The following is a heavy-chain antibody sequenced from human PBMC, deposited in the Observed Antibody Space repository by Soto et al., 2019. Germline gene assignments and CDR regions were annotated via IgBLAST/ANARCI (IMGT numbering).Heavy chain of an antibody. V-gene: IGHV1-46*03. CDR2: INPSGGST. D-gene: IGHD3-16*01. J-gene: IGHJ6*02. CDR1: GYTFTSYY. Sequence: QVQLVQSGAEVKKPGASVKVSCKASGYTFTSYYMHWVRQAPGQGLEWMGIINPSGGSTSYAQKFQGRVTMTRDTSTSTVYMELSSLRSEDTAVYYCAREGEGHVDPYYYYYGMDVWGQGTTVTVSS. CDR3: AREGEGHVDPYYYYYGMDV.